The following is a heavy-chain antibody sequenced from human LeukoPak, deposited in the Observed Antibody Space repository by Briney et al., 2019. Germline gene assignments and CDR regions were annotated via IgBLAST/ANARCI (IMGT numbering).Heavy chain of an antibody. CDR1: GGSISSYY. Sequence: SETLSLTCTVSGGSISSYYWSWVRQPPGKGLEWIGYIYYSGSTNYNPSLKSRVTISVDTSKNQFSLKLSSVTAADTAVYYCARFRLGDGPLDYWGQGTLVTVSS. CDR2: IYYSGST. V-gene: IGHV4-59*08. J-gene: IGHJ4*02. CDR3: ARFRLGDGPLDY. D-gene: IGHD3-16*01.